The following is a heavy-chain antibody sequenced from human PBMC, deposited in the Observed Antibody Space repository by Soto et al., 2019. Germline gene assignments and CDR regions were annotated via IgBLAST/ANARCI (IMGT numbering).Heavy chain of an antibody. CDR3: ARAGGITWSYNWFDP. CDR1: GFTFSHYW. J-gene: IGHJ5*02. Sequence: EVQLVESGGGLVQPGGSLRLSCAASGFTFSHYWMHWVRQAPGQGPVWVSRINTDGSTTTYADSVKGRFTISRDNAKNTLYLQMNSLRVEDTAVYSCARAGGITWSYNWFDPWGQGTLVTVSS. D-gene: IGHD6-13*01. CDR2: INTDGSTT. V-gene: IGHV3-74*01.